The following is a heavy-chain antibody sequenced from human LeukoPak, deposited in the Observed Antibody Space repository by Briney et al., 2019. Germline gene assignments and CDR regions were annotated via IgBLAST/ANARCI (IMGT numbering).Heavy chain of an antibody. J-gene: IGHJ4*02. Sequence: SETLSLTCTVSGGSISSDRFYWTWVRQPAGKRPEWIGRIKSSNTNYNPSLKSRVNISVDTSTNQFSLKLSSLTAADTAVYYCARVPDWTYVPDYWGQVTLVTVSS. CDR2: IKSSNT. CDR1: GGSISSDRFY. V-gene: IGHV4-61*02. CDR3: ARVPDWTYVPDY. D-gene: IGHD3-16*01.